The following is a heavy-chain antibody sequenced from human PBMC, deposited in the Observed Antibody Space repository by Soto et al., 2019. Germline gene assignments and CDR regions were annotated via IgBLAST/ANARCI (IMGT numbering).Heavy chain of an antibody. Sequence: GESLKISCKGSGYSFTSYWVSWVRQMPGKGLEWMGRIDPSDSYTNYSPSFQGHVTISADKSISTAYLQWSSLKASDTAMYYCATRYCSSTSCYNYYGMDVWGQGTTFTVSS. V-gene: IGHV5-10-1*01. J-gene: IGHJ6*02. D-gene: IGHD2-2*02. CDR3: ATRYCSSTSCYNYYGMDV. CDR2: IDPSDSYT. CDR1: GYSFTSYW.